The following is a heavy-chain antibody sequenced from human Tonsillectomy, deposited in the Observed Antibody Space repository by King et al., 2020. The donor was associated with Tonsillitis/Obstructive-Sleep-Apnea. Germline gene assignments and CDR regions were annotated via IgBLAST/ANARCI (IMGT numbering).Heavy chain of an antibody. CDR1: GYSFTSYW. V-gene: IGHV5-51*01. CDR3: ARRDDYGDYGLGWYFDL. CDR2: IYPGDSDT. Sequence: QLVQSGAEVKKPGESLKISCKGSGYSFTSYWIGWVRHMPGKGLEWMGIIYPGDSDTRYSPSFQGQVTISADKSISTAYLQWSSLKASDTAMYYCARRDDYGDYGLGWYFDLWGRGTLVTVSS. J-gene: IGHJ2*01. D-gene: IGHD4-17*01.